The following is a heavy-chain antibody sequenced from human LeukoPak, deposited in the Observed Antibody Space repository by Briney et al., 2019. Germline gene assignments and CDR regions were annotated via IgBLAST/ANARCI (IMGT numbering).Heavy chain of an antibody. V-gene: IGHV1-69*13. CDR2: IIPIFGTA. CDR3: ARGSIAAPNWFDP. J-gene: IGHJ5*02. D-gene: IGHD6-6*01. CDR1: GGTFSSYA. Sequence: ASVKVSCKASGGTFSSYAISWVRQAPGQGREWMGGIIPIFGTANYAQKFQGRVTITADESTSTAYMELSSLRSEDTAVYYCARGSIAAPNWFDPWGQGTLVTVSS.